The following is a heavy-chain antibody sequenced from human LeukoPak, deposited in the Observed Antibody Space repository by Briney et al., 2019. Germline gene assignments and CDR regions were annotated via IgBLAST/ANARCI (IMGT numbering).Heavy chain of an antibody. J-gene: IGHJ3*02. CDR3: ARIDLGDDAFDI. V-gene: IGHV4-34*01. CDR1: GGSFSGYY. Sequence: PETLSLTCAVYGGSFSGYYWSWIRQPPGKGLEWIGEINHSGSTNYNPSLKSRVTISVDTSKNQFSLKLSSVTAADTAVYYCARIDLGDDAFDIWGQGTMVTVSS. CDR2: INHSGST.